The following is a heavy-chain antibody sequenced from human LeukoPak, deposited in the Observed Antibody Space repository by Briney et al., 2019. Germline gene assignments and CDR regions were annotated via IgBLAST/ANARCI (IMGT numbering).Heavy chain of an antibody. J-gene: IGHJ4*02. CDR2: ISRGGST. CDR3: GLSTTKATTRTIDY. CDR1: GGSFSVYY. V-gene: IGHV4-34*01. Sequence: SETLSLTCAVYGGSFSVYYWSWIRQPPGKGLEGIGEISRGGSTNYSPSLKSRVTISLDTSKNQVSLKLSSVTAADTAMYYCGLSTTKATTRTIDYWGQGALVTVSS. D-gene: IGHD4-17*01.